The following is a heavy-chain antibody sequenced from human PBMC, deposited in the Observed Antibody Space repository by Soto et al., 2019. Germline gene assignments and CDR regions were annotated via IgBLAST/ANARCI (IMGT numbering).Heavy chain of an antibody. Sequence: SETLSLSCSVSGGSVSSNIYYWTWIRQNPGKGPEWIGHIYYSGSTYYNPSLKSRVTISLDMSKNQFSLKLTSVSAADTAVYYCARGYDYDSGGYLFDYWGQGTLVTVSS. V-gene: IGHV4-31*03. CDR2: IYYSGST. D-gene: IGHD3-22*01. CDR1: GGSVSSNIYY. J-gene: IGHJ4*02. CDR3: ARGYDYDSGGYLFDY.